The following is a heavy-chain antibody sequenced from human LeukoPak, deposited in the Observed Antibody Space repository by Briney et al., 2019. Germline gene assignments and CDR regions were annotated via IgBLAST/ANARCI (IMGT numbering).Heavy chain of an antibody. CDR2: IIPIFGTA. Sequence: SVKVSCKASGYTFTSNYIHWVRQAPGQGLEWMGGIIPIFGTANYAQKFQGRVTITADESTSTAYMELSSPRSEDTAVYYCARASSLDTIFGVVVNNNWFDPWGQGTLVTVSS. CDR3: ARASSLDTIFGVVVNNNWFDP. V-gene: IGHV1-69*13. CDR1: GYTFTSNY. J-gene: IGHJ5*02. D-gene: IGHD3-3*01.